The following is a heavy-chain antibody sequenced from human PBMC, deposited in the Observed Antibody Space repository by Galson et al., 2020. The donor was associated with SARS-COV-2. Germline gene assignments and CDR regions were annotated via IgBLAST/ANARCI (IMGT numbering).Heavy chain of an antibody. V-gene: IGHV3-23*01. D-gene: IGHD2-2*01. CDR1: GFTFSSYA. Sequence: GGSLRLSCAASGFTFSSYAMTWVRQAPGKGLEWVSSISGSGESTYYADSVKGRFTISRDNSKSTVYLQMNSLRVEDTAVYYCAKDSRGSSPRALDYWGQEILVTVSS. CDR2: ISGSGEST. CDR3: AKDSRGSSPRALDY. J-gene: IGHJ4*02.